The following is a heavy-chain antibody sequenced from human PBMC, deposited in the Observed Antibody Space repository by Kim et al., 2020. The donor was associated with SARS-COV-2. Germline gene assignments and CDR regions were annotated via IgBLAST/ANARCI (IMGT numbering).Heavy chain of an antibody. CDR3: VKERTSGWYDFDY. Sequence: GGSLRLSCSAYGFTFSSYAMHWVRQAPGKGREYVSGISTNGGSTYYADSVKDRFIISRDNSRNMLNLQMSSLRSEDTAVYYCVKERTSGWYDFDYWGQGTLVTVSS. V-gene: IGHV3-64D*06. CDR1: GFTFSSYA. D-gene: IGHD6-19*01. J-gene: IGHJ4*02. CDR2: ISTNGGST.